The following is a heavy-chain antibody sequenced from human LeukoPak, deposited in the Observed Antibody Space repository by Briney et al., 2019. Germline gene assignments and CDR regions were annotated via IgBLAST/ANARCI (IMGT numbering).Heavy chain of an antibody. CDR1: GFTFSNYA. J-gene: IGHJ4*02. CDR3: ARTHDSSGHYYFDY. Sequence: PGGSLRLSCAASGFTFSNYAMSWVRQAPGKRLEWVANIKQDGSEKYYVDSVKGRFSISRDNAKNSLHLQMNSLRAEDTAVYFCARTHDSSGHYYFDYWGQGTLVTVSS. V-gene: IGHV3-7*01. D-gene: IGHD3-22*01. CDR2: IKQDGSEK.